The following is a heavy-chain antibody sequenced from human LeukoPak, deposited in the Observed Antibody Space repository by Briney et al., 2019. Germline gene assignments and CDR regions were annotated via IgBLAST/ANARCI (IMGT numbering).Heavy chain of an antibody. CDR1: GFTFSSYA. V-gene: IGHV3-23*01. CDR2: ISGSGGST. J-gene: IGHJ6*02. CDR3: AKDLFALAYYYYYGMDV. Sequence: GGSLRLSCAASGFTFSSYAMSWVRQAPGKGLEWVSVISGSGGSTYYADSVKGRFTISRDNSKNTLYLQMNSLRAEDTAVYYCAKDLFALAYYYYYGMDVWGQGTTVTVPS. D-gene: IGHD2-21*01.